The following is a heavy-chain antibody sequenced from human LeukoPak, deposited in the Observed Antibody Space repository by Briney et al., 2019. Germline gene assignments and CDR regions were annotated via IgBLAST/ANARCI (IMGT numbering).Heavy chain of an antibody. D-gene: IGHD5-12*01. V-gene: IGHV3-33*06. CDR3: AKDQVEGWLPYFDY. CDR1: GFTFSSYG. Sequence: GGSLRLSCAASGFTFSSYGMHWVRQAPGKGLEWVAVIWYDGSNKYYADSVKGRFTIPRDNSKNTLYLQMNSLRAEDTAVYYCAKDQVEGWLPYFDYWGQGTLVTVSS. J-gene: IGHJ4*02. CDR2: IWYDGSNK.